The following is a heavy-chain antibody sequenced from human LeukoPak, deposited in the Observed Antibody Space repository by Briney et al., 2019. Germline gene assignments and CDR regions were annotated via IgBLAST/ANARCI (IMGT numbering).Heavy chain of an antibody. CDR1: GFTFSISA. D-gene: IGHD5-24*01. J-gene: IGHJ1*01. CDR2: ISGNGVTT. Sequence: GGSLRLSCSASGFTFSISAMHWVRQAPGKGLQYVSVISGNGVTTSYADSVKGRFTVSRDNSKNTVYLQMSSLRAEDTSVYYCVADGRDGYNIYFHHWGQGTLVTVSS. V-gene: IGHV3-64D*06. CDR3: VADGRDGYNIYFHH.